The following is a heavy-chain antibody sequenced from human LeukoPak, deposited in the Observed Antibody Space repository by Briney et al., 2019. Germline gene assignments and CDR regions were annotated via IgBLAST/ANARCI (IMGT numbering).Heavy chain of an antibody. Sequence: PSETLSLTCTVSGGSISSGDYYWSWIHQPPGKGLEWIGYIYYSGSTYYNPSLKSRVTISVDTSKNQFSLKLSSVTAADTAVYYCARDRMAVVRGVNGMDVWGQGTTVTVSS. CDR1: GGSISSGDYY. D-gene: IGHD3-10*01. CDR2: IYYSGST. J-gene: IGHJ6*02. V-gene: IGHV4-30-4*01. CDR3: ARDRMAVVRGVNGMDV.